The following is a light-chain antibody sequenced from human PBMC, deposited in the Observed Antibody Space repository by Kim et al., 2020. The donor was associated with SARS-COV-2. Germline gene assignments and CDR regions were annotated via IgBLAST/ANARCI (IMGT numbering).Light chain of an antibody. CDR3: QQYNNWPPLT. CDR1: QSVSSN. J-gene: IGKJ4*01. V-gene: IGKV3-15*01. CDR2: GAS. Sequence: SPGERATLSCRASQSVSSNLAWYQHKPGQAPRLLIYGASTRATGIPARFSGSGSGTEFTLTISSLQSEDFAVYYCQQYNNWPPLTFGGGTKVDIK.